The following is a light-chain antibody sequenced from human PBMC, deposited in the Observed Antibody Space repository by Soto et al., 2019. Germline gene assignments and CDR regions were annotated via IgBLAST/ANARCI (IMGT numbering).Light chain of an antibody. CDR2: KAS. J-gene: IGKJ1*01. Sequence: DIQITQSPSTLSASVGDRVTITCRASQSISNWLAWYQQKPGKAPKLLIYKASSLESGVPSRFSGSGSGTEFTLTISSLQPDDFATYYCQQYNSYSGTFGQGTKVEIK. CDR1: QSISNW. CDR3: QQYNSYSGT. V-gene: IGKV1-5*03.